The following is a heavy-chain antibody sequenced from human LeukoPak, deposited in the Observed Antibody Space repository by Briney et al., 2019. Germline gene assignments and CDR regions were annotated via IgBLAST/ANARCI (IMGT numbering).Heavy chain of an antibody. CDR1: GYTFTSYY. CDR2: INPNSGGT. V-gene: IGHV1-2*06. CDR3: AISEGDFCSGYRYYYYGMDV. Sequence: ASVKVSCKASGYTFTSYYMHWVRQAPGQGLEWMGRINPNSGGTNYAQKFQGRVTMTRDTSISTAYMELSRLRSGDTAVYYCAISEGDFCSGYRYYYYGMDVWGQGTTVTVSS. D-gene: IGHD3-3*01. J-gene: IGHJ6*02.